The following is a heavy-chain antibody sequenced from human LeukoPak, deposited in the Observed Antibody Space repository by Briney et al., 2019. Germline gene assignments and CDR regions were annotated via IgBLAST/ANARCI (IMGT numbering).Heavy chain of an antibody. Sequence: GGSLRLSCAASGFTFSSYWMSWVRQAPGKGLEWVANIKQDGSEKYYVDSVKGRFTISRDNSKNTLYLQMNSLRAEDTAVYYCAKAMSGSCYGYWGQGTLVTVSS. CDR1: GFTFSSYW. CDR2: IKQDGSEK. V-gene: IGHV3-7*03. CDR3: AKAMSGSCYGY. D-gene: IGHD2-15*01. J-gene: IGHJ4*02.